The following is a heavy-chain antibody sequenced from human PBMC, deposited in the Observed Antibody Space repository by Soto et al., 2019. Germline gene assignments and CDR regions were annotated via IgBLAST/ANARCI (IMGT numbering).Heavy chain of an antibody. Sequence: GGSLRLSCAASGFTFSSYAMSWVRQAPGKGLEWVSAISGSGGSTYYADSVKGRFTISRDNSKNTLYLQMNSLRAEDTAVYYCAKDLGDILTGYSRQAFDYWGQGTLVTVSS. CDR1: GFTFSSYA. V-gene: IGHV3-23*01. CDR2: ISGSGGST. D-gene: IGHD3-9*01. J-gene: IGHJ4*02. CDR3: AKDLGDILTGYSRQAFDY.